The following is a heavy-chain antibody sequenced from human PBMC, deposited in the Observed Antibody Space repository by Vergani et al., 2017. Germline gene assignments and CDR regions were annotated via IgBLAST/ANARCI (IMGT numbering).Heavy chain of an antibody. Sequence: EMQMVESGGGLVQPGRSLRLSCAASGFTFVDYAMHWVRQAPGKGLEWVSGINWISDSIAYADSVKGRITISRDNAKNSLYLQMNRLRAEDTALYYCTTGFPGSSWSTYWGQGTRVTVSS. J-gene: IGHJ4*01. V-gene: IGHV3-9*01. D-gene: IGHD6-13*01. CDR3: TTGFPGSSWSTY. CDR1: GFTFVDYA. CDR2: INWISDSI.